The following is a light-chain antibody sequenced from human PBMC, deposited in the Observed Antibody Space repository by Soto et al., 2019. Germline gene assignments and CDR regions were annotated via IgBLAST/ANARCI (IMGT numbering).Light chain of an antibody. J-gene: IGKJ2*01. CDR1: QGISRW. V-gene: IGKV1-12*01. CDR2: AAY. CDR3: QQANSFPHT. Sequence: DIQMTQSPSYVSASVGDRVTITCRARQGISRWLAWYQQKPGKAPKLLIYAAYSLQSGVPSRFSGSGSRTDFTLTISILQPEDFATYYCQQANSFPHTFGEGTKLEIK.